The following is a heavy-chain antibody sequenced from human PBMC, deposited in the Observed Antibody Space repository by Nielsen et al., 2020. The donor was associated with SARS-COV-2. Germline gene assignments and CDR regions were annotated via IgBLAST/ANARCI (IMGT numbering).Heavy chain of an antibody. D-gene: IGHD5-12*01. J-gene: IGHJ4*02. Sequence: GESLKISCAASGFTFNTYAMNWVRQAPGKGLEWVAYISASSANIHYAASVNGRFTVSRDNAKNSLYLQMNNLRDEDTAVYHCASDPSYASSWLHYFDFWGQGTLVTVSS. CDR3: ASDPSYASSWLHYFDF. CDR1: GFTFNTYA. CDR2: ISASSANI. V-gene: IGHV3-48*02.